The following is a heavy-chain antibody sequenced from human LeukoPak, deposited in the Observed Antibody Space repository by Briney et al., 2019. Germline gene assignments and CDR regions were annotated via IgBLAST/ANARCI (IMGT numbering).Heavy chain of an antibody. J-gene: IGHJ4*02. CDR3: AREVRGSYYLFDY. D-gene: IGHD1-26*01. CDR1: GGSISSSSYY. CDR2: IYYSGST. Sequence: SETLSLTCTVSGGSISSSSYYWGWIRQPPGKGLEWIGRIYYSGSTYYNPSLKSRVTISVDTSNNQFSLKLSSVTAADTAVYYCAREVRGSYYLFDYWGQGTLVTVSS. V-gene: IGHV4-39*02.